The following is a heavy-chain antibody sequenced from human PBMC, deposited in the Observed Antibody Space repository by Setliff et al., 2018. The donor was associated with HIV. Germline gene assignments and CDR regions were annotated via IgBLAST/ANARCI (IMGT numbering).Heavy chain of an antibody. CDR2: IIPIFGTA. J-gene: IGHJ3*02. D-gene: IGHD3-22*01. Sequence: GASVKVSCKASGGTFSSYAISWVRQAPRQGLEWMGGIIPIFGTANYAQKFQGRVTITADESTSTAYMELSSLRSEDTAVYYCARVEDYYDSSSYYPPDAFDIWGQGTMVTVSS. CDR3: ARVEDYYDSSSYYPPDAFDI. CDR1: GGTFSSYA. V-gene: IGHV1-69*13.